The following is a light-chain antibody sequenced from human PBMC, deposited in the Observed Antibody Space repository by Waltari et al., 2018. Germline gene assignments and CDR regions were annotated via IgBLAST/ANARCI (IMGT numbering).Light chain of an antibody. J-gene: IGLJ2*01. CDR3: QSYDSSLSGGV. CDR2: GNS. V-gene: IGLV1-40*01. Sequence: QSVLPPPHSVPAAPGQRVPIYCTGSSSNIGAGYDVQWYQQLPGTAPKLLIYGNSNRPSGVPDRFSGSKSGTSASLAITGLQAEDEADYYCQSYDSSLSGGVFGGGTKLTVL. CDR1: SSNIGAGYD.